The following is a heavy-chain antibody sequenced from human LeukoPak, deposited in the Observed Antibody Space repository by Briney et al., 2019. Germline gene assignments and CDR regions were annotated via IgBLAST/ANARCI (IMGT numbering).Heavy chain of an antibody. CDR2: INHSGST. Sequence: SETLSLTCAVYGGSFSGYYWSWIRQPPGKGLEWIGEINHSGSTNYNPSLKSRVTMSVDTSKNQFSLKLSSVTAADTAVYYCARDTYYYDSSGPTPFDYWGQGTLVTVSS. D-gene: IGHD3-22*01. CDR1: GGSFSGYY. CDR3: ARDTYYYDSSGPTPFDY. V-gene: IGHV4-34*01. J-gene: IGHJ4*02.